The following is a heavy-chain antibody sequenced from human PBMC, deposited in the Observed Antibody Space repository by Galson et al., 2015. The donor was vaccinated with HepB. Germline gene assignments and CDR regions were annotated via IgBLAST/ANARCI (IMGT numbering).Heavy chain of an antibody. D-gene: IGHD1-26*01. CDR1: GFTFSTYN. CDR2: ISRSSTSM. J-gene: IGHJ4*02. Sequence: SLRLSCAASGFTFSTYNMDWVRQAPGKGLEWVSDISRSSTSMYYADSVKGRFTISRDNAKNLLYLQMNSLRDEDTAVFYCAGKLWVQGRSYFDFWGEGTLVPVSS. V-gene: IGHV3-48*02. CDR3: AGKLWVQGRSYFDF.